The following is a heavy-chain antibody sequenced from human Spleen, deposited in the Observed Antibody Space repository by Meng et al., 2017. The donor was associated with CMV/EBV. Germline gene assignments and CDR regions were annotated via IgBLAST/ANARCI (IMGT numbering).Heavy chain of an antibody. J-gene: IGHJ6*02. D-gene: IGHD3-3*01. CDR3: ARGDDFWSGYVYYYYYGMDV. Sequence: ASVKVSCKASGYTFTSYYMHWVRQAPGQGLEWMGIINPSGDSTTYPQKFQGRVTMTRDTSTSTVYMELSRLRSDDTAVYYCARGDDFWSGYVYYYYYGMDVWGQGTTVTVSS. CDR2: INPSGDST. V-gene: IGHV1-46*01. CDR1: GYTFTSYY.